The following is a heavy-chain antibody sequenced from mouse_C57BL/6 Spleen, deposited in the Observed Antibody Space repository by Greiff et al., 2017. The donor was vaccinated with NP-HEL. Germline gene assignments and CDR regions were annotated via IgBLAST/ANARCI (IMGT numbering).Heavy chain of an antibody. CDR3: AREVAVVAEDYAMDY. D-gene: IGHD1-1*01. CDR2: INYDGSST. J-gene: IGHJ4*01. CDR1: GFTFSDYY. V-gene: IGHV5-16*01. Sequence: EVKLVESEGGLVQPGSSMKLSCTASGFTFSDYYMAWVRQVPEKGLEWVANINYDGSSTYYLDSLKSRFIISRDNAKNILYLQRSSLKSEDTATYYCAREVAVVAEDYAMDYWGQGTSVTVSS.